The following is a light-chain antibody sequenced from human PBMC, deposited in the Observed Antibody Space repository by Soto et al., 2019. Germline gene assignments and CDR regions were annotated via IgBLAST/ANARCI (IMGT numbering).Light chain of an antibody. CDR3: DSYTSSGTYV. CDR1: SSDVGGYNY. V-gene: IGLV2-14*03. J-gene: IGLJ1*01. Sequence: QSVLTQPASVSGSPGQSITISCTGTSSDVGGYNYVSWYQQHPGKAPKVMIYDVSNRPSGVSNRFSGSKSGNTASLTISGLQAEYEADYYCDSYTSSGTYVFGTGTKLTVL. CDR2: DVS.